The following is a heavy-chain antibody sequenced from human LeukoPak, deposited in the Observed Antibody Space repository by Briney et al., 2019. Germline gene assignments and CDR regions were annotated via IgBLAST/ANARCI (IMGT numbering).Heavy chain of an antibody. J-gene: IGHJ4*02. D-gene: IGHD5-12*01. CDR2: LHADGNEK. CDR1: GFTFSTYA. Sequence: GGSLRLSCAGSGFTFSTYAINWVRQAPGKGLEWVARLHADGNEKYFVHSVKGRFTVSRDNAKNTLYLQMNSLRVEDTAVYYCARGGYSFDYLGQGTLVTVSS. CDR3: ARGGYSFDY. V-gene: IGHV3-7*01.